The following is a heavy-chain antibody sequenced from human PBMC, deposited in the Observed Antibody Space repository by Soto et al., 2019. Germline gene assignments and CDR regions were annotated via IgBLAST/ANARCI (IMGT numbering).Heavy chain of an antibody. J-gene: IGHJ5*02. CDR1: GYTFTSYG. CDR3: ARSEQLLWSEGWFDP. V-gene: IGHV1-18*01. CDR2: ISAYNGNT. D-gene: IGHD3-10*01. Sequence: ASVKVSCKASGYTFTSYGISWVRQAPGQGLEWMGWISAYNGNTNYAQKLQGRVTMTTDTSTSTAYMELRSLRSDDTAVYYCARSEQLLWSEGWFDPWGQGTLVTVSS.